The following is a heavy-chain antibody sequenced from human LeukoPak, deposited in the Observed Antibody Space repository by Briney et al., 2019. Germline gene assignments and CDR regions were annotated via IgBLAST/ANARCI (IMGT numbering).Heavy chain of an antibody. D-gene: IGHD3-22*01. CDR3: VKDEVYLDSGGYPTPDTTLDY. Sequence: GRSLRLSCAASGFRFSNYGIHWVRQAPGKGLEWVAVTWYDGSNKYYADSVRDRFTVSRDNSKNTVYLQMNSLRVEDTAVYYCVKDEVYLDSGGYPTPDTTLDYWGQGTLVTVSS. CDR2: TWYDGSNK. J-gene: IGHJ4*02. V-gene: IGHV3-33*06. CDR1: GFRFSNYG.